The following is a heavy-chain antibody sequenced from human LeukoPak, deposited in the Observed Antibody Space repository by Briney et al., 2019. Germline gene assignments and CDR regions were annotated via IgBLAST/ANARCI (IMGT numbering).Heavy chain of an antibody. CDR2: IRSTANNYAT. J-gene: IGHJ4*02. CDR3: ARDPKRYSDWLKGPD. D-gene: IGHD3-9*01. CDR1: GLTFSASA. Sequence: GGSLKLSCAASGLTFSASAMHWVRQASGKGLEWVGRIRSTANNYATAYAASVKGRFTISIDDSKNTAYLQMNSLRAEDTAVYYCARDPKRYSDWLKGPDWGQGTLVTVSS. V-gene: IGHV3-73*01.